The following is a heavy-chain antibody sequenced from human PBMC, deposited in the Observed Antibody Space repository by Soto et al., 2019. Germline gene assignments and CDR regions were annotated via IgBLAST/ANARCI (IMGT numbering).Heavy chain of an antibody. CDR3: ARSRGYSGYNWFDP. J-gene: IGHJ5*02. Sequence: SETLSLTCAVSGGSISRSNWWSWVRQPPGKGLEWIGEIYHSGSTNYNPSLKSRVTISVDKSKNQFSLKLSSVTAADTAVYYCARSRGYSGYNWFDPWGQGTLVTVSS. D-gene: IGHD5-12*01. CDR1: GGSISRSNW. V-gene: IGHV4-4*02. CDR2: IYHSGST.